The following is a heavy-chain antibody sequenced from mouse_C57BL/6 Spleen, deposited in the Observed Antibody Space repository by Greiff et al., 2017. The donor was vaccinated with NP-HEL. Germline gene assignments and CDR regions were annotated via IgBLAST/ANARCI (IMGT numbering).Heavy chain of an antibody. V-gene: IGHV5-17*01. CDR1: GFTFSDYG. CDR2: ISSGSSTI. D-gene: IGHD2-2*01. Sequence: EVQRVESGGGLVKPGGSLKLSCAASGFTFSDYGMHWVRQAPEKGLEWVAYISSGSSTIYYADTVKGRFTISRDTAKNNLFLQMTSLKSEDTDMYYCARNFRWLRRAGYAMDDWGQGTSVTVSS. CDR3: ARNFRWLRRAGYAMDD. J-gene: IGHJ4*01.